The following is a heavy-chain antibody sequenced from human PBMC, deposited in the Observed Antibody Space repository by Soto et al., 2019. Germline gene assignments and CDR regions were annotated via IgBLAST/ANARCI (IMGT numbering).Heavy chain of an antibody. D-gene: IGHD3-9*01. CDR3: ARCAVNYDILTDEGQNAFDI. V-gene: IGHV1-3*01. Sequence: QVQLVQSGAEVKKPGASVKVSCKPSGYSLSSYVMHWVRQPPGQRLEWMGWINAGDGNTKYSQKFQGRVTLTRDTSASTAYMELSSLRCEDTAVYYCARCAVNYDILTDEGQNAFDIWGQGTMVPVSS. CDR1: GYSLSSYV. CDR2: INAGDGNT. J-gene: IGHJ3*02.